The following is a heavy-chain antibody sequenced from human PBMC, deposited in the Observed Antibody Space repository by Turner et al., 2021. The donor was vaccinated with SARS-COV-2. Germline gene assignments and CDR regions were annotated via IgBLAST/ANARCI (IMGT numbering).Heavy chain of an antibody. J-gene: IGHJ4*02. Sequence: QVQLQQWGAGLLKPSATLSLTCAVYGGSFSGYFWTWIRQPPGKGLEWIGEINHSGSTNYNPSLKSRVTISVDTSKTQVSLKLSSVTAADTAVYYCARGQGWLQPPFGYWGQGTLVTVSS. CDR1: GGSFSGYF. V-gene: IGHV4-34*01. CDR3: ARGQGWLQPPFGY. D-gene: IGHD3-3*01. CDR2: INHSGST.